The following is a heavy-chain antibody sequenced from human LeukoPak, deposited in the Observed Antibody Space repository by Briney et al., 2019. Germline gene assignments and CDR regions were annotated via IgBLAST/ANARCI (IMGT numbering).Heavy chain of an antibody. J-gene: IGHJ4*02. Sequence: GESLKISCKGSGYSFTSYWISWVRQMPGKGLEWMGRIDPSDSYTNYSPSFQGHVTISADKSISTAYLQWSSLKASDTAMYYCAIWARDQYSSSWYLRYYFDYWGQGTLVTVSS. V-gene: IGHV5-10-1*01. CDR3: AIWARDQYSSSWYLRYYFDY. D-gene: IGHD6-13*01. CDR1: GYSFTSYW. CDR2: IDPSDSYT.